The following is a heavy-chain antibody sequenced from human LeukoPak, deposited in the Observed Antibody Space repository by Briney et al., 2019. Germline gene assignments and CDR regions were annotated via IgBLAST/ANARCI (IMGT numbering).Heavy chain of an antibody. CDR2: ISGDGSST. Sequence: GGSLRLSCGASEFTFSSHWMYWVRRAPGEGLVWVSRISGDGSSTNNADSVKGRFAISRNNAKNTLYLQMNSLRAEDTSVYYCARGSNGWSGIDYWGQGTLVTVSS. D-gene: IGHD6-19*01. J-gene: IGHJ4*02. CDR1: EFTFSSHW. CDR3: ARGSNGWSGIDY. V-gene: IGHV3-74*01.